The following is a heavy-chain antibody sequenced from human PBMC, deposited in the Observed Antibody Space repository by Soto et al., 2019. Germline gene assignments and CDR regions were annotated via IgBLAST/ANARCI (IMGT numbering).Heavy chain of an antibody. J-gene: IGHJ4*02. CDR2: IYYSGST. V-gene: IGHV4-59*01. CDR1: GGSISSYY. CDR3: ARDTIAAAGSRFDY. D-gene: IGHD6-13*01. Sequence: SETLSLTCTVSGGSISSYYWSWIRQPPGKGLEWIGYIYYSGSTNYNPSLKSRVTISVDTSKNQFSLKLSSVTAADTAVYYCARDTIAAAGSRFDYWGQGTLVTVSS.